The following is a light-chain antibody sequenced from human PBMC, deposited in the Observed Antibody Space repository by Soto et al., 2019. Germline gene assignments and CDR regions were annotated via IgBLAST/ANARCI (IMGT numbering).Light chain of an antibody. CDR2: EVS. CDR1: SSDVGGYDY. CDR3: CSYTYINTRV. J-gene: IGLJ2*01. V-gene: IGLV2-14*01. Sequence: QPVLTQPASVSGSPGQSITISCTGTSSDVGGYDYVSWFQQHPGKAPKLLIYEVSYRPSGVSDRFSGSKSGDTASLTISGLQAEDEADYYCCSYTYINTRVFGGGTKLTVL.